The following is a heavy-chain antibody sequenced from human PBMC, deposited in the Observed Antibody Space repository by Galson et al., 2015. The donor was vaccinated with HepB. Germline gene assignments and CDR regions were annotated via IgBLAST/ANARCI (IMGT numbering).Heavy chain of an antibody. CDR1: GDSVSSNSAA. CDR2: TYYRSKWYN. J-gene: IGHJ5*02. Sequence: CAISGDSVSSNSAAWNWIRQSPSRGLEWLGRTYYRSKWYNDYAVSVKSRITINPDTSKNQFPLQLNSVTPEDTAVYYCARGGRVQALNWFDPWGQGTLVTVSS. CDR3: ARGGRVQALNWFDP. D-gene: IGHD2-15*01. V-gene: IGHV6-1*01.